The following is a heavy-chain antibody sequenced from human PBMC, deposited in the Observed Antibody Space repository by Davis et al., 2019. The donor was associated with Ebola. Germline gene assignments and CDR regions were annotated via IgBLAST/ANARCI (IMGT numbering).Heavy chain of an antibody. J-gene: IGHJ6*02. CDR3: ARCRERITIFGSARLYGMDV. CDR2: IIPIFGTA. Sequence: KISCKGSGYSFTSYWISWVRQAPGQGLEWMGGIIPIFGTANYAQKFQGRVTITADESTSTAYMELSSLRSEDTAVYYCARCRERITIFGSARLYGMDVWGQGTTVTVSS. CDR1: GYSFTSYW. D-gene: IGHD3-3*01. V-gene: IGHV1-69*01.